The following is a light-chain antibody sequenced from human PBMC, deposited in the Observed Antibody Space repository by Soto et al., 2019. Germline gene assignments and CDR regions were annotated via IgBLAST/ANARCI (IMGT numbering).Light chain of an antibody. CDR1: QGISSH. CDR3: QQVNSFPST. CDR2: AAS. J-gene: IGKJ1*01. Sequence: VIWMTQCPSLLSASTGDRVTISCRASQGISSHLAWYQQKPGKAPKLLIYAASTLQTGVPSRFSGGGSGTDFTLTLSSLQPEDFATYYCQQVNSFPSTFGQGTKVDIK. V-gene: IGKV1D-8*03.